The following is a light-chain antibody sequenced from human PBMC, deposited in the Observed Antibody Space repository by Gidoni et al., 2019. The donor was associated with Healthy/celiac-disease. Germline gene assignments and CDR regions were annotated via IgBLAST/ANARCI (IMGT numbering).Light chain of an antibody. J-gene: IGLJ2*01. CDR1: SSDVGGYNY. CDR3: SSYAGSNNFVV. Sequence: QSALTQPPSASGSPGQSVTISCTGTSSDVGGYNYVPWYQQHPGKAPKLMIYEVSKRPSGVPDRFSGSKSGNTASLTVSGPQAEDEADYYCSSYAGSNNFVVFGGGTKLTVL. CDR2: EVS. V-gene: IGLV2-8*01.